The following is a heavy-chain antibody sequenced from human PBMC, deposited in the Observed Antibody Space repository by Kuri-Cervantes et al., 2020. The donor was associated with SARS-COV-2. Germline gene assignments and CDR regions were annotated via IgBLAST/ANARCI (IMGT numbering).Heavy chain of an antibody. CDR3: ARGRSNWGLRVFDY. J-gene: IGHJ4*02. V-gene: IGHV4-4*09. CDR1: GFTFSNAW. CDR2: LDTSGST. Sequence: ESLKISCAASGFTFSNAWMSWVRQAPGKGLEWVGHLDTSGSTTYNPSLKSRVTISVDTSKNQFSLKLSSVTAADTAVYYCARGRSNWGLRVFDYWGQGTLVTVSS. D-gene: IGHD7-27*01.